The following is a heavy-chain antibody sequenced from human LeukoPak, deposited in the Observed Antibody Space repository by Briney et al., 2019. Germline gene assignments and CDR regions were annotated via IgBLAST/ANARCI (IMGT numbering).Heavy chain of an antibody. CDR2: IYSGGST. CDR3: AREPAGATTGNDY. D-gene: IGHD1-26*01. Sequence: PGGSLSLSCAASGFTISNHYWSWVRQPPGRGLEWVSVIYSGGSTYYAASVKGRFPISRDKSKNPLYLQMNSVRAEDTAVYYCAREPAGATTGNDYWGEGTPVTVSS. CDR1: GFTISNHY. V-gene: IGHV3-66*01. J-gene: IGHJ4*02.